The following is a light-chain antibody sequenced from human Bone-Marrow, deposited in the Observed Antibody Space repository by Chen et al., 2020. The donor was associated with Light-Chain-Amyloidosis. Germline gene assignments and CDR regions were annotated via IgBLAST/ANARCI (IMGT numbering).Light chain of an antibody. Sequence: QSALTQPASGSGSPGQSITISCTGTSSDVGNYNLVSWYQQHPGKAPNLMIYEVSKRPSGVSNRFSGSKSGNTASLTISGLQAEDEVDYYCCSFAGSGIYVFGTGTKVTVL. CDR1: SSDVGNYNL. V-gene: IGLV2-23*02. CDR2: EVS. J-gene: IGLJ1*01. CDR3: CSFAGSGIYV.